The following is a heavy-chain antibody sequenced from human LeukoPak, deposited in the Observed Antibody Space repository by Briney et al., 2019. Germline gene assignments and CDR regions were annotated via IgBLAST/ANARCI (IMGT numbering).Heavy chain of an antibody. CDR3: ARDLMGAAAY. CDR2: IYTSGNT. CDR1: GGSISSYY. Sequence: SETLSLTCTVSGGSISSYYWSWIRQPAGKELEWIGRIYTSGNTNYNPSLKSRVTMSVDKSKNQFSLKLSSVTAADTAVYYCARDLMGAAAYWGQGTLVTVSS. V-gene: IGHV4-4*07. J-gene: IGHJ4*02. D-gene: IGHD1-26*01.